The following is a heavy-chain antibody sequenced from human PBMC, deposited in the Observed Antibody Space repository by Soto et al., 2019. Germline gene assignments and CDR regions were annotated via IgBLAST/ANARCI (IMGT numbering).Heavy chain of an antibody. D-gene: IGHD2-2*01. Sequence: QVQLVQSGAEVKKPGPSVKVSCKASVGTFSSYAISWVRQAPGQGLEWMGGIIPISDTTNYAQKFQGRVTITADESTSTAYMELSSLRSEDTAVYYCARSQGSSTSLEIYYYYCYGMDVWGQGTTVTVSS. CDR2: IIPISDTT. CDR1: VGTFSSYA. J-gene: IGHJ6*02. CDR3: ARSQGSSTSLEIYYYYCYGMDV. V-gene: IGHV1-69*01.